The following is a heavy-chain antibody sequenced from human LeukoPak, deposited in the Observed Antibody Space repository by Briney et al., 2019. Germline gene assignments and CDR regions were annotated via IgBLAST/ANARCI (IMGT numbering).Heavy chain of an antibody. V-gene: IGHV4-34*01. CDR3: ARSGYGDYFDY. D-gene: IGHD4-17*01. CDR2: INHSGST. J-gene: IGHJ4*02. CDR1: GGSFSGYY. Sequence: SETLSLTCAVYGGSFSGYYWSWIRQPPGKGLEWIGEINHSGSTNYNPSLKSRVTISVDTSKNQFSLRLSSVTAADTAVYYCARSGYGDYFDYWGQGTLDTVSS.